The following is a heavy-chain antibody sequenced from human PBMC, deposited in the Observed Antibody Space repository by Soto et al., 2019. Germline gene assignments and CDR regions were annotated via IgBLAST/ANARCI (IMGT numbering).Heavy chain of an antibody. D-gene: IGHD3-10*01. J-gene: IGHJ4*02. CDR2: INHSRST. V-gene: IGHV4-34*01. CDR1: GGSFSGYY. CDR3: ARGSGRKPFGY. Sequence: PSETLSLTCAVYGGSFSGYYWSWIRQPPGKGLEWIGEINHSRSTNYNPSLKSRVTISVDTSISTAYMELSSLRSEDTAVYYCARGSGRKPFGYWGQGTLVTVSS.